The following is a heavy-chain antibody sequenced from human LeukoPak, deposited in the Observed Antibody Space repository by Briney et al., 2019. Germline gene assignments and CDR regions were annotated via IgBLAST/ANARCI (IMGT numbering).Heavy chain of an antibody. V-gene: IGHV3-23*01. Sequence: GGSLRLSCLVSGFTYSTYGMSWVRQAPGKGLEWVSSISGSGGSTYYADSVKGRFTISRDNSKNTVYLQMNNMRTEDTAVYYCAREALEWSPPDIWGQGTTVTVSS. CDR3: AREALEWSPPDI. J-gene: IGHJ3*02. D-gene: IGHD3-3*01. CDR1: GFTYSTYG. CDR2: ISGSGGST.